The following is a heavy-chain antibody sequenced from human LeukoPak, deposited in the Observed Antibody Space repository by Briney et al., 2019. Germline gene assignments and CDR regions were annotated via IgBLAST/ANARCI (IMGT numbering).Heavy chain of an antibody. Sequence: GGSLRLXCRASGFTFSNYAMNWVRQTPGKELEWVLSLTGNSNNPNYADSAKGRFTISRDNSKNTLYLQMNSLRAEDTALYSCAKCAKTPEGGSGWCNWFDTWGQGTLVIVSS. V-gene: IGHV3-23*01. J-gene: IGHJ5*02. CDR2: LTGNSNNP. D-gene: IGHD3-3*01. CDR1: GFTFSNYA. CDR3: AKCAKTPEGGSGWCNWFDT.